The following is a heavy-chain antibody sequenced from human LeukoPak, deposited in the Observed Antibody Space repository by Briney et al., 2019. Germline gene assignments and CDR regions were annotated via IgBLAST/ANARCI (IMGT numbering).Heavy chain of an antibody. CDR2: IYYSGST. V-gene: IGHV4-59*11. Sequence: SETLSLTCTVSGGSISSHYWSWIRQPPGKGLEWIGYIYYSGSTNYNPSLKSRVTISVDTSKNQFSLKLSSVTAADTAVYYCARVPANDDERPFDYWGQGTLVTVSS. CDR1: GGSISSHY. J-gene: IGHJ4*02. CDR3: ARVPANDDERPFDY. D-gene: IGHD1-1*01.